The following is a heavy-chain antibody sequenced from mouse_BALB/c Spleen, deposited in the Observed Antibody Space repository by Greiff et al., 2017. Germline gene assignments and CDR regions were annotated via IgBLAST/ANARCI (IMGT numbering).Heavy chain of an antibody. CDR3: ARTGGYGYDDYFDY. D-gene: IGHD2-2*01. J-gene: IGHJ2*01. V-gene: IGHV14-1*02. CDR2: IDPENGNT. CDR1: GFNIKDYY. Sequence: EVKLMESGAELVRPGALVKLSCKASGFNIKDYYMHWVKQRPEQGLEWIGWIDPENGNTIYDPKFQGKASITADTSSNTAYLQLSSLTSEDTAVYYCARTGGYGYDDYFDYWGQGTTLTVSS.